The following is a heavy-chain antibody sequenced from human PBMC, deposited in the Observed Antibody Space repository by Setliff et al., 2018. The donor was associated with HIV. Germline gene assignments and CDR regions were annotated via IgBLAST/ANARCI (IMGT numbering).Heavy chain of an antibody. CDR1: GFSFSNYW. J-gene: IGHJ4*02. V-gene: IGHV3-7*03. CDR2: INPDGSHR. CDR3: AREDNYDILTGYLWEYYFDY. D-gene: IGHD3-9*01. Sequence: GGSLRLSCAASGFSFSNYWMNWVRQVPGKGLEWVANINPDGSHRDYVDSVKGRSTISRDNAKNSLYLQMNSLRAEDTAVYYCAREDNYDILTGYLWEYYFDYWGQGTLVTVSS.